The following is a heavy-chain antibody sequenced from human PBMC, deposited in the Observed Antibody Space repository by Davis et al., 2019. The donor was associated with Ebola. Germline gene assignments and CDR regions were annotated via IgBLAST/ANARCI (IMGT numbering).Heavy chain of an antibody. Sequence: PGGSLRLSCKGSGYSFTSYWIGWVRQMPGKGPEWMGIIYPGDSDTRYSPSFLGQVTISADKSISTAYLQWSSLKASDTAMYYCARGRHYYDVLTGYDYWGQGTLVTVSS. V-gene: IGHV5-51*01. J-gene: IGHJ4*02. CDR1: GYSFTSYW. D-gene: IGHD3-9*01. CDR3: ARGRHYYDVLTGYDY. CDR2: IYPGDSDT.